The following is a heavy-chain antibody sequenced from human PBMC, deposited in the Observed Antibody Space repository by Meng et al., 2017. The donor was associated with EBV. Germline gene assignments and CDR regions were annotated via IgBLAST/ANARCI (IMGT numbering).Heavy chain of an antibody. V-gene: IGHV3-21*01. Sequence: VQVEEFGGGLVKPGESLRLSCAASGFTLRSYSMNWVRLAPGKGLEWVSSISSNSIDIYYADLVKGRFTISRDNAKNSLFLQMNSLRAEDTAVYYCARDRTSNRFDYWGQGTLVTVSS. CDR3: ARDRTSNRFDY. CDR1: GFTLRSYS. CDR2: ISSNSIDI. J-gene: IGHJ4*02. D-gene: IGHD2-8*01.